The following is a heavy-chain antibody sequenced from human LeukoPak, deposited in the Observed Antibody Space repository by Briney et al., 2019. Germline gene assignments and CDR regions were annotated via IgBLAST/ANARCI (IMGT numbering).Heavy chain of an antibody. V-gene: IGHV4-59*01. CDR1: GGSISSYY. J-gene: IGHJ5*02. Sequence: PSETLSLTCTVSGGSISSYYWSWIRQPPGKGLEWIGYIYYSGSTNYNPSLKSRVTISVDTSKNQFSLKLSSVTAAYTAVYYCARDKNSYGPGDWFDPWGEGTLVTVSS. CDR3: ARDKNSYGPGDWFDP. CDR2: IYYSGST. D-gene: IGHD5-18*01.